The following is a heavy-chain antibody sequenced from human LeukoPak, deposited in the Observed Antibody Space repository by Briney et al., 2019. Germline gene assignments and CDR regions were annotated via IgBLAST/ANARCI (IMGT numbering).Heavy chain of an antibody. D-gene: IGHD3-22*01. CDR3: ARDYFSGYPLCDY. CDR1: GYTFTGYY. CDR2: ISAYNGDT. V-gene: IGHV1-18*04. Sequence: ASVKVSCKASGYTFTGYYMHWVRQAPGQGLEWMGWISAYNGDTNYAQKLQGRVTMTTDTSTSTAYMELRSLRSDDTAVYYCARDYFSGYPLCDYWGQGTLVTVSS. J-gene: IGHJ4*02.